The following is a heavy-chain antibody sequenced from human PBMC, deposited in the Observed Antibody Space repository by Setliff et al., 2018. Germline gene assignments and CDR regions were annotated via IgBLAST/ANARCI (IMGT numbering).Heavy chain of an antibody. V-gene: IGHV4-39*01. CDR2: IYHSGST. CDR1: GVSVSRHY. D-gene: IGHD2-15*01. Sequence: SETLSLICIVSGVSVSRHYWSWIRQPPGKGLEWIGNIYHSGSTYYNPSLKSRVTISVDMSKNQFSLNLSSLTAADTAVYYCARHRGVVAASDYMDVWGKGTTVTVSS. J-gene: IGHJ6*03. CDR3: ARHRGVVAASDYMDV.